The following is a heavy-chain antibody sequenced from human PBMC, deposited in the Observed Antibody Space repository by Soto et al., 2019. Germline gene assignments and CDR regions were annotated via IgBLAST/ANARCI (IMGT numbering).Heavy chain of an antibody. D-gene: IGHD3-10*01. CDR3: ASTNYGHNWYFDL. CDR1: GGTFSSYA. Sequence: SVKVSCKASGGTFSSYAISWVRQAPGQGLEWMGGIIPIFGTANYAQKFQGRVTITADKSTSTAYMELSSLRSEDTAVYYCASTNYGHNWYFDLWGRGTLVTVSS. J-gene: IGHJ2*01. V-gene: IGHV1-69*06. CDR2: IIPIFGTA.